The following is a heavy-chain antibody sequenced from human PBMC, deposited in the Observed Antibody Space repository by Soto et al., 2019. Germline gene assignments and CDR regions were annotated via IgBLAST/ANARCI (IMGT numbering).Heavy chain of an antibody. CDR3: ARGRITIFGVVISGADY. D-gene: IGHD3-3*01. CDR1: GYTFTSYY. Sequence: VKVSCKASGYTFTSYYMHWVRQAPGQGLEWMGIINPSGGSTSYAQKFQGRVTMTRDTSTSTVYMELSSLRSEDTAVYYCARGRITIFGVVISGADYWGQGTLVTVSS. CDR2: INPSGGST. V-gene: IGHV1-46*01. J-gene: IGHJ4*02.